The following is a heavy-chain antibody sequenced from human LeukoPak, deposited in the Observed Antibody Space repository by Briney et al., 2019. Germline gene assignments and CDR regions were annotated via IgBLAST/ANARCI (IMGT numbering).Heavy chain of an antibody. Sequence: AGGSLRLSCAASGFTFSSYGMHWVRQAPGKGLEWVAFIRYGGSNKYYADSVKGLFTISRDNSKNTLYLQMNSLRTEDTAVYYCVKTMSPYYYERSGFWGQGTLVTVSS. J-gene: IGHJ4*02. CDR2: IRYGGSNK. CDR3: VKTMSPYYYERSGF. V-gene: IGHV3-30*02. D-gene: IGHD3-22*01. CDR1: GFTFSSYG.